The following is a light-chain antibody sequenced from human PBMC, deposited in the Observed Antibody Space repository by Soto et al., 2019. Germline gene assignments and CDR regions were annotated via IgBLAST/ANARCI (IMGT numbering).Light chain of an antibody. CDR3: SSFRSGSTL. V-gene: IGLV2-14*02. J-gene: IGLJ1*01. Sequence: QSALTQPASVSGSPGQSITISCTGTSSDVGTYNLVSWYQQYPGKAPKLMIYGVSKRPSGVSNRFSGSKSGNTASLTISGLQAEDEADYYCSSFRSGSTLFGTGTKLTVL. CDR1: SSDVGTYNL. CDR2: GVS.